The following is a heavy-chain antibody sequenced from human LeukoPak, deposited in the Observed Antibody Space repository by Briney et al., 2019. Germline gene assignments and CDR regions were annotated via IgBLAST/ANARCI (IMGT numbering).Heavy chain of an antibody. D-gene: IGHD6-13*01. CDR1: GYSISSGYY. J-gene: IGHJ5*02. CDR3: ARDLPGTSSSWFDP. V-gene: IGHV4-38-2*02. CDR2: IYHSGST. Sequence: SETLSLTCTVSGYSISSGYYWGWIRQPPGKGLEWIGSIYHSGSTYYNPSLKSRVTISVDTSKNQFSLKLSSVTAADTAVYYCARDLPGTSSSWFDPWGQGTLVTVSS.